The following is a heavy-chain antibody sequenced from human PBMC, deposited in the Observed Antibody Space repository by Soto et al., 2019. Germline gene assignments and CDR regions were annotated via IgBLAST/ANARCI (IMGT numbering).Heavy chain of an antibody. V-gene: IGHV3-21*01. Sequence: EVQLVESGGGLVKPGGSLRLSCAASGFTFNTYDMNWVRQAPGKGLEWVSSIPTSSAYIYYADSLKGRITISRDNAKNSLFLQMNSLRAEDTAVYYCVRSGTARLLRHSWFDTWGQGTLVTVSS. CDR3: VRSGTARLLRHSWFDT. CDR1: GFTFNTYD. CDR2: IPTSSAYI. J-gene: IGHJ5*02. D-gene: IGHD2-21*01.